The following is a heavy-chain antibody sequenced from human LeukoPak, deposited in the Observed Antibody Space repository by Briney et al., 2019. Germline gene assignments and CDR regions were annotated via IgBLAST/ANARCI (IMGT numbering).Heavy chain of an antibody. J-gene: IGHJ4*02. CDR3: ASGGIVVVPAAIPFFDY. V-gene: IGHV1-69*05. D-gene: IGHD2-2*01. Sequence: RASVKVPCKASGGIFSSYAISWARRAPGQGLEWMGGIIPIFGTANYAQKFQGRVTITTDESTSTAYMELSSLRSEDTAVYYCASGGIVVVPAAIPFFDYWGQGTLVTVSS. CDR2: IIPIFGTA. CDR1: GGIFSSYA.